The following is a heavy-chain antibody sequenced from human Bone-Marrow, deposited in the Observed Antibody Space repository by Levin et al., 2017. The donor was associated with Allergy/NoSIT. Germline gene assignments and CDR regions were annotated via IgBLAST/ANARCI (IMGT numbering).Heavy chain of an antibody. CDR1: GGSFSGYY. Sequence: SETLSLTCAVYGGSFSGYYWSWIRQPPGKGLEWIGEINHSGSTNYNPSLKSRVTISVDTSKNQFSLKLSSVTAADTAVYYCARGEVYSGSYLYWYFDLWGRGTLVTVSS. CDR3: ARGEVYSGSYLYWYFDL. J-gene: IGHJ2*01. V-gene: IGHV4-34*01. CDR2: INHSGST. D-gene: IGHD1-26*01.